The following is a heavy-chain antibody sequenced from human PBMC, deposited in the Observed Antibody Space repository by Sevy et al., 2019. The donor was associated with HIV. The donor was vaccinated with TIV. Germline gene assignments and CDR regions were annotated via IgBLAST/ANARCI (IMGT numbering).Heavy chain of an antibody. Sequence: GGSLRLSCVVSGYSFSSYAISWVRQAPGKGLEWLSTINGRGGSTNYADSVTGRFTISRDNPKNTLFLKMINLRVDDTAIYYCARPSPRIAAAASAFYDNWGQGTLVTVSS. J-gene: IGHJ4*02. V-gene: IGHV3-23*01. CDR2: INGRGGST. CDR3: ARPSPRIAAAASAFYDN. D-gene: IGHD6-13*01. CDR1: GYSFSSYA.